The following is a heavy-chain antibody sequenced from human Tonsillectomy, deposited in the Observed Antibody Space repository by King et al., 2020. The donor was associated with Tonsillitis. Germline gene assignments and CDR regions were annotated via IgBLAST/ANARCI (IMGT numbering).Heavy chain of an antibody. J-gene: IGHJ5*02. CDR1: GFSLSTYGVG. CDR3: AHRHDRTSGRWFDP. V-gene: IGHV2-5*02. Sequence: TLKESGPTLVIPTQTLTLTCTFSGFSLSTYGVGVGWIRQPPGKALEWLALIYWDGDQRYSPSLKSRRTITKDTSKNQVVLTMTNMDPVDTATYYCAHRHDRTSGRWFDPWGQGTLVTVSS. CDR2: IYWDGDQ. D-gene: IGHD2-2*01.